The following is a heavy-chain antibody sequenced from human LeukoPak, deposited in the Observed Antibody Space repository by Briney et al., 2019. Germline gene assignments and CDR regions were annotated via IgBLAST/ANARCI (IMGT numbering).Heavy chain of an antibody. CDR2: INHSGST. CDR3: ACDYGDYTAFDP. V-gene: IGHV4-34*01. D-gene: IGHD4-17*01. CDR1: GGSFSGYY. Sequence: SETLSLTCAVYGGSFSGYYWSWIRQPPGKGLEWIGEINHSGSTNYNPSLKSRVTISVDASKNQFSLKLSSVTAADTAVYYCACDYGDYTAFDPWGQGTLVTVSS. J-gene: IGHJ5*02.